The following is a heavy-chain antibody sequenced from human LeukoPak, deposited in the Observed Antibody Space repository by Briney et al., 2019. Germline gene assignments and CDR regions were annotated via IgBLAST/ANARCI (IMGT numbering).Heavy chain of an antibody. CDR3: AKVRVTPTDTKYYFDY. V-gene: IGHV3-23*01. D-gene: IGHD2-21*02. CDR2: ISNNGGYT. CDR1: GFTFSSSA. Sequence: TGGSLRLSCAASGFTFSSSAMSWVRQAPGKGLEWVSAISNNGGYTYYADSVQGRFTISRDNSKSTLCLQMNSLRAEDTAVYYCAKVRVTPTDTKYYFDYWGQGTPVTVSS. J-gene: IGHJ4*02.